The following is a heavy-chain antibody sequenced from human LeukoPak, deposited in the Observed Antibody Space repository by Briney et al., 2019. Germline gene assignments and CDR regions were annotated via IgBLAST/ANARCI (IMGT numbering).Heavy chain of an antibody. CDR3: AGGAPYSSSSWFDP. D-gene: IGHD6-6*01. J-gene: IGHJ5*02. CDR1: GYTFSNYG. V-gene: IGHV7-4-1*02. Sequence: ASVKVSCKASGYTFSNYGMNWVRQAPGQGLEWMGWINTNTGNPTYAQGFTGRFVFSLDTSVSTAYLQISSLKAEDTAVYYCAGGAPYSSSSWFDPWGQGTLVTVSS. CDR2: INTNTGNP.